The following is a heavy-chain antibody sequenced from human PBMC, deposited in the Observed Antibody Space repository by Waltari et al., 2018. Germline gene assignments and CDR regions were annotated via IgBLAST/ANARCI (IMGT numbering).Heavy chain of an antibody. D-gene: IGHD2-2*01. CDR3: TREVVPAATIVVNWFDP. CDR1: GYIFTESA. CDR2: INTNTGNS. Sequence: QVQLVQSGSELKKPGASVKVSCKASGYIFTESAINWVRQAPGQGLELMGWINTNTGNSTYVQGFSGRFVFSLDTSVSTAYLQINSLKAEDTAVYYCTREVVPAATIVVNWFDPWGQGTLVTVSS. V-gene: IGHV7-4-1*02. J-gene: IGHJ5*02.